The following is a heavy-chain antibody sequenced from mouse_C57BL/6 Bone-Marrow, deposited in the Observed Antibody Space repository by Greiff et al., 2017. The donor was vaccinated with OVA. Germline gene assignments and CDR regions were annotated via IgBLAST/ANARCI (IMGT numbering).Heavy chain of an antibody. Sequence: EVKLVESGGGLVQSGRSLRLSCATSGFTFSDFYMEWVRQAPGKGLEWIAASRNKANDYTTEYSASVKGRFIVSRDTSQSILYLQMNALRAEDTAIYYCARDVTGAFAYWGQGTLVTVSA. CDR1: GFTFSDFY. CDR2: SRNKANDYTT. V-gene: IGHV7-1*01. CDR3: ARDVTGAFAY. J-gene: IGHJ3*01. D-gene: IGHD4-1*01.